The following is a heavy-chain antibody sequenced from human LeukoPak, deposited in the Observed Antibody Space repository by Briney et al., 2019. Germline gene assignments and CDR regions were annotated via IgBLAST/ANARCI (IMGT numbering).Heavy chain of an antibody. CDR2: INHSGST. J-gene: IGHJ3*02. V-gene: IGHV4-39*07. Sequence: NPSETLSLTCTVSGVSISSSNSYWGWIRQPPGKGLEWIGGINHSGSTNYNPSLKSRVTISVDTSKNQFSLKLSSVTAADTAVYYCARSEINKWELDAFDIWGQGTMVTVSS. CDR1: GVSISSSNSY. CDR3: ARSEINKWELDAFDI. D-gene: IGHD1-26*01.